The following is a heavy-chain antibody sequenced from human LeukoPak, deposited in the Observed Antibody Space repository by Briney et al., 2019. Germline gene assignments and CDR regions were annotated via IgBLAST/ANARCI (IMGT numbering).Heavy chain of an antibody. CDR2: INPSGSST. CDR1: GYTFTDSY. Sequence: ASVKVSCKASGYTFTDSYMHWVRQAPGQGLEWMGIINPSGSSTSYAQKFQGRVTMTRDTSTSTVYMELSSLSSDDTAVYYCARSLAAVTTGASYWGQGTLVTVSS. CDR3: ARSLAAVTTGASY. D-gene: IGHD4-17*01. V-gene: IGHV1-46*01. J-gene: IGHJ4*02.